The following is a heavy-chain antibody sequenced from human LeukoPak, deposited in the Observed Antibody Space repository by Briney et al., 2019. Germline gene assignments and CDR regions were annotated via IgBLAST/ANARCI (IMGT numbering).Heavy chain of an antibody. D-gene: IGHD4-11*01. CDR3: ARGIRQYAKSYFDY. V-gene: IGHV3-11*01. CDR2: ISSSGTTI. J-gene: IGHJ4*02. CDR1: GFTFSDYY. Sequence: GGSLRLSCAASGFTFSDYYMSWIRQAPGKGLEWVSYISSSGTTIYYTDSVKGRFTISRDNAKNSLYLQMNSLRAEDTAVYYCARGIRQYAKSYFDYWGQGSPVTVSS.